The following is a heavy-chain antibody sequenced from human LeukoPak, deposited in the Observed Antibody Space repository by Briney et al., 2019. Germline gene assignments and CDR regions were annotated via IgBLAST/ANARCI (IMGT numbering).Heavy chain of an antibody. Sequence: PSETLSLTCTVSGGSISSGSYYWSWIRQPAGKGLEWIGRIYTSGSTNYNPSLKCRVTISVDTSKNQFSLKLSSVTAADTAVYYCARVTGIVGANYYFDYWGQGTLVTVSS. CDR1: GGSISSGSYY. D-gene: IGHD1-26*01. CDR3: ARVTGIVGANYYFDY. J-gene: IGHJ4*02. CDR2: IYTSGST. V-gene: IGHV4-61*02.